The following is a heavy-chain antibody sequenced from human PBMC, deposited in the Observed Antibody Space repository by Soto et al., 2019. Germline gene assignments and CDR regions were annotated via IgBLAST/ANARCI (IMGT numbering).Heavy chain of an antibody. CDR1: GGSFSGYY. CDR2: INQSGST. Sequence: QVQLQQWGAGLLKPSETLSLTCAVYGGSFSGYYWSWIRQPPGKGLEWIGEINQSGSTNYNPSLKSRVTIAVDTSKNQFSLKLSSVTAAVTAVYYCARTYSSSWSPFDYWGQGTLVTVSS. CDR3: ARTYSSSWSPFDY. V-gene: IGHV4-34*01. J-gene: IGHJ4*02. D-gene: IGHD6-13*01.